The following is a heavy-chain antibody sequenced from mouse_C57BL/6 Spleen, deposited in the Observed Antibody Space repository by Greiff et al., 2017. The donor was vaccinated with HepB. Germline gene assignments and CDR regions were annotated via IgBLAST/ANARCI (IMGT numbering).Heavy chain of an antibody. Sequence: EVHLVESGGGLAKPGGSLKLSCAASGFTFSSYAMSWVRQTPEKRLEWVATISDGGSYTYYPDNVKGRFTISRDNAKNNRYLQMSHLKSEDTAMYYCARANWDVWYFDVWGTGTTVTVSS. CDR1: GFTFSSYA. D-gene: IGHD4-1*01. V-gene: IGHV5-4*01. J-gene: IGHJ1*03. CDR2: ISDGGSYT. CDR3: ARANWDVWYFDV.